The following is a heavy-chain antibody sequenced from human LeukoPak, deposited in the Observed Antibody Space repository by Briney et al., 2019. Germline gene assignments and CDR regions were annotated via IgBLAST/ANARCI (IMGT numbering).Heavy chain of an antibody. J-gene: IGHJ4*02. CDR3: ARGDFTIPKPYYLGY. CDR1: GGSITSSSYY. V-gene: IGHV4-39*01. D-gene: IGHD3-3*01. CDR2: IYYRGIT. Sequence: SETLSLTCTVSGGSITSSSYYWGWIRQPPGKGPEWIGSIYYRGITYYSPSLKSRVTISVDTSKNQFSLKLSSVTAADTAVYYCARGDFTIPKPYYLGYWGQGTLVTVS.